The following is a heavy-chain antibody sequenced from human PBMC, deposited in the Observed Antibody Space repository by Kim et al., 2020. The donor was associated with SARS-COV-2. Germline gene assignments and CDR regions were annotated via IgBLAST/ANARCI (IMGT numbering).Heavy chain of an antibody. CDR3: VKARAETPSDFYLGT. Sequence: GGSLRLSCAASGFRFGNYGMHWVRQAPGKGLEWVAVISYDGSDIYYADAVKGRFTISRDNSKNTVFLQMSSLRGDDTAVYYCVKARAETPSDFYLGTWGRGPVVT. J-gene: IGHJ5*02. CDR2: ISYDGSDI. CDR1: GFRFGNYG. V-gene: IGHV3-30*18. D-gene: IGHD1-26*01.